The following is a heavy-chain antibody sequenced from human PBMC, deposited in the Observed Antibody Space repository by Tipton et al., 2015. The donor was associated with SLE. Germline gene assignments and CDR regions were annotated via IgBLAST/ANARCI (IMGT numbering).Heavy chain of an antibody. CDR2: LYTDGST. D-gene: IGHD3-3*01. V-gene: IGHV3-66*02. CDR1: GFSVTRNY. Sequence: SLRLSCAASGFSVTRNYMSWFRQVPGKGLEWVSVLYTDGSTHSADSVKGRFTISRDISKNTPHLQMSSLRPDDTAVYFCARDTYEPWSGDNWYFDLWGRGTLVTVSS. J-gene: IGHJ2*01. CDR3: ARDTYEPWSGDNWYFDL.